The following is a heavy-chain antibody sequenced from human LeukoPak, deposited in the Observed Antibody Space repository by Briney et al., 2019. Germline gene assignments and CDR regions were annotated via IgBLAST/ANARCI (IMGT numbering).Heavy chain of an antibody. Sequence: GGSLKLSCAASGFSFSSYWMHWVRQAPGKGLVWVSRINTDGSSTNYADSVKGRFTISRDNAKNTLYLETNSLRVEDTAVYYCARDGDSGYNWKLYYMDVWGKGTTVTASS. J-gene: IGHJ6*03. CDR1: GFSFSSYW. CDR3: ARDGDSGYNWKLYYMDV. CDR2: INTDGSST. D-gene: IGHD1-20*01. V-gene: IGHV3-74*01.